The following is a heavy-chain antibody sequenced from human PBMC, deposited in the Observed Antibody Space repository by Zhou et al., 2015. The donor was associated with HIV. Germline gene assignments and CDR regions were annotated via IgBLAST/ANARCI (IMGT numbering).Heavy chain of an antibody. Sequence: AQLVQSGTEVKKPGASVKVSCRASGYRFNTYGVTWVRQAPGQGLEWVSWISGYTGKTMSAEILQGRLTMTTDTSTSTAYMELRSLRSDDTAVYYCARAGXGGSCSFDYWGQGTLVTVSS. CDR3: ARAGXGGSCSFDY. J-gene: IGHJ4*02. D-gene: IGHD2-15*01. CDR1: GYRFNTYG. V-gene: IGHV1-18*01. CDR2: ISGYTGKT.